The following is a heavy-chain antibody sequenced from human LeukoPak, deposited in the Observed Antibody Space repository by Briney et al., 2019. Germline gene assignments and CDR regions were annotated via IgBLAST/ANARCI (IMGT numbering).Heavy chain of an antibody. CDR2: IYYSGST. D-gene: IGHD1-26*01. CDR3: ARNASASGTSYFDY. V-gene: IGHV4-39*01. Sequence: SETLSLTCTVSGGSISISTYYWGWIRQPPGKGLEWIGSIYYSGSTSYNPSLKSRVTMSVDTSKNQFSLKLDSVTAADTAVYYCARNASASGTSYFDYWGQGTLVTVSS. CDR1: GGSISISTYY. J-gene: IGHJ4*02.